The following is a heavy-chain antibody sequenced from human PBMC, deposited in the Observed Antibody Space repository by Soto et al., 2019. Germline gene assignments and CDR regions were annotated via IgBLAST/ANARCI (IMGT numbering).Heavy chain of an antibody. V-gene: IGHV4-31*03. D-gene: IGHD3-22*01. CDR1: GGSISSGGYY. Sequence: SETLSLTCTVSGGSISSGGYYWSWIRQHPGKGLEWIGYIYYSGSTYYNPSLKSRVTISVDTSKNQFSLKLSSVTAADTAVYYCARLDSRGYYYGYYFDYWGQGTLGTVS. J-gene: IGHJ4*02. CDR2: IYYSGST. CDR3: ARLDSRGYYYGYYFDY.